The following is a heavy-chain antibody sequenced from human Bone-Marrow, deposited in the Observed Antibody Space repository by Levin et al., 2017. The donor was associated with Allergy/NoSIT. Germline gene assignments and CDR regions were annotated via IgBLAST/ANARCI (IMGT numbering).Heavy chain of an antibody. D-gene: IGHD6-19*01. J-gene: IGHJ4*02. CDR3: ARDNPLAVAGTFDY. CDR2: IYRSGST. CDR1: GGSITSNNW. Sequence: SETLSLTCAVSGGSITSNNWWSWVRQSPGKGLEWIGEIYRSGSTNYNPSLKNRVSMSVDTSKNQFSLRLNSVTAADTAVYFCARDNPLAVAGTFDYWGQGTLVTVSS. V-gene: IGHV4-4*02.